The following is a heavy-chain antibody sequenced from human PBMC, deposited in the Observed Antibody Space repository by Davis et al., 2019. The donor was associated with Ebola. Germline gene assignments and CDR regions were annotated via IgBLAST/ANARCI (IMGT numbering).Heavy chain of an antibody. CDR3: ARDIPFSSYDY. CDR2: INQGGSVK. V-gene: IGHV3-7*01. J-gene: IGHJ4*02. CDR1: GLSFSTYW. D-gene: IGHD4-11*01. Sequence: PGGSLRLSCAASGLSFSTYWMSWVRQTPDKGLEFVANINQGGSVKNYVDSVKGRFTISRDNAKNSLYLQMNSLRAEDTAVYYCARDIPFSSYDYWGQGTLVTVSS.